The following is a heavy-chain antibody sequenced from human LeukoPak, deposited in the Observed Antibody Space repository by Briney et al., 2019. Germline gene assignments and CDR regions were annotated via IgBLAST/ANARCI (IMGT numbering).Heavy chain of an antibody. CDR1: GGSFSGYY. V-gene: IGHV4-34*01. CDR3: ARARYSSGWYSDDY. J-gene: IGHJ4*02. D-gene: IGHD6-19*01. CDR2: INHSGST. Sequence: SETLSLTCAVYGGSFSGYYWSWIRQPPGKGLEWIGEINHSGSTNYNPSLKSRVTISVDTSKNQFSLKLSSVTAADTAVYYCARARYSSGWYSDDYWGQGTLVTVSS.